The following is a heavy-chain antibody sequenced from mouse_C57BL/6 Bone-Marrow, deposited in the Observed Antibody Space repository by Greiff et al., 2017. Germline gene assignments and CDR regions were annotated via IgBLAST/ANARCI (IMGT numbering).Heavy chain of an antibody. CDR1: GFNIKDDY. D-gene: IGHD2-4*01. Sequence: VKLVESGAELVRPGASVKLSCTASGFNIKDDYMHWVKQRPEQGLEWIGQIYPGDGDTNYDGKFKGKATLTADKSSSTAYMQLSSLTSEDSAVYFCARRGGLYYDYDGGFAYWGQGTLVTVSA. CDR3: ARRGGLYYDYDGGFAY. CDR2: IYPGDGDT. V-gene: IGHV1-80*01. J-gene: IGHJ3*01.